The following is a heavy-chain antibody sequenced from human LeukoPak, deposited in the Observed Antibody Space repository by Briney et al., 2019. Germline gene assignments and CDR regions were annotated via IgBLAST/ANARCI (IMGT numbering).Heavy chain of an antibody. CDR1: GFTFDNYA. V-gene: IGHV3-49*03. J-gene: IGHJ4*02. D-gene: IGHD7-27*01. Sequence: GGSLRLSCTASGFTFDNYAMGWFRQAPGQELEWISFIRSKAYGVTTDYAASVKGRFTMSRDDSKGIAYLQMHSLKTEDTAVYYCARNWGSGSFDYWGQGTLVTVSS. CDR2: IRSKAYGVTT. CDR3: ARNWGSGSFDY.